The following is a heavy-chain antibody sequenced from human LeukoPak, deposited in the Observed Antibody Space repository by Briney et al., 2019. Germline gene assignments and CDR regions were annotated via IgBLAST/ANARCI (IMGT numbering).Heavy chain of an antibody. CDR1: GFTFSSYA. V-gene: IGHV3-64*01. D-gene: IGHD5-24*01. CDR2: ISSNGGST. J-gene: IGHJ4*02. Sequence: PGGSLRLSCAASGFTFSSYAMHWVRQAPGKGLEYVSAISSNGGSTHYANSVKGRFTISRDNSKNTLYLQMGSLRAEDMAVYYCARCRDGYNYDYWGQGTLVTVSS. CDR3: ARCRDGYNYDY.